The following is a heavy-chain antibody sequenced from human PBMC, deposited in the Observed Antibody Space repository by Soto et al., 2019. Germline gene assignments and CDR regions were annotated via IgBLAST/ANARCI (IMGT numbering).Heavy chain of an antibody. CDR1: GFNFSSDV. Sequence: QPGGSLRLSCAASGFNFSSDVMNWVRQTPGKGLEWVASIFGSGITTYYADSVKGRFTISRDNSKNTLHLQLNSLRAEDTALYYCAKSQSGSFFAAFDLWGQGSLVTVS. V-gene: IGHV3-23*01. J-gene: IGHJ3*01. D-gene: IGHD1-26*01. CDR2: IFGSGITT. CDR3: AKSQSGSFFAAFDL.